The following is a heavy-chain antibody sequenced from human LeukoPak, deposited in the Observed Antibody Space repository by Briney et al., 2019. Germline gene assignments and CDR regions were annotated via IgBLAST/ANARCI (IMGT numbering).Heavy chain of an antibody. V-gene: IGHV5-51*01. CDR3: VRLGLAVADLYDAFDV. CDR1: GYSFSNLW. CDR2: IFPRTSDA. D-gene: IGHD6-19*01. J-gene: IGHJ3*01. Sequence: GESLKISCEASGYSFSNLWIGWVRQLPGQGLEYMGVIFPRTSDARYSPSFQGQVTISADTSTNIVYLQWNRLRTSDTAIYYCVRLGLAVADLYDAFDVWGQGTNVIVS.